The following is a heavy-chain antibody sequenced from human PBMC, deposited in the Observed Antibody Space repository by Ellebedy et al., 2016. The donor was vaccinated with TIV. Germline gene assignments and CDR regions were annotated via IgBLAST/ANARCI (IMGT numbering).Heavy chain of an antibody. V-gene: IGHV4-39*01. Sequence: SETLSLTCTVSGGSISSSSYYWGWIRQPPGTGLEWIGSIYYSGSTYYNPSLKSRVTISVDTSKNQFSLKLSSVTAADTAVYYCARQVSERLLGTAAAGNDYFDYWGQGTLVTVSS. CDR3: ARQVSERLLGTAAAGNDYFDY. J-gene: IGHJ4*02. D-gene: IGHD6-13*01. CDR2: IYYSGST. CDR1: GGSISSSSYY.